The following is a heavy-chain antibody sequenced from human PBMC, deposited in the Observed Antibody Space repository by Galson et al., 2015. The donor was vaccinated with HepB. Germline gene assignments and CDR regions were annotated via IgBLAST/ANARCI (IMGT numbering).Heavy chain of an antibody. CDR3: AADWDYDSSGYYIGAFDI. D-gene: IGHD3-22*01. Sequence: SVKVSCKASGFTFTSSAVQWVRQARGQRLEWIGWIVVGSGNTNYAQKFQERVTITRDMSTSTAYMELSSLRSEDTAVYYCAADWDYDSSGYYIGAFDIWGQGTMVTVSS. V-gene: IGHV1-58*01. CDR1: GFTFTSSA. J-gene: IGHJ3*02. CDR2: IVVGSGNT.